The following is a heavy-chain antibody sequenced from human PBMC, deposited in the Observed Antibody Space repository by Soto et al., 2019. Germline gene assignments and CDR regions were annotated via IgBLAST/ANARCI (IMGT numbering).Heavy chain of an antibody. V-gene: IGHV3-23*01. D-gene: IGHD1-26*01. CDR2: ISGSGGST. CDR1: GFTFSSYA. Sequence: GSLRLSCAASGFTFSSYAMSWVRQTTGKGLEWVSAISGSGGSTYYADSVKGRFTISRDNSKNTLYLQMNSLRAEDTAVYYCAKASELLPPYYYYYGMDVWGQGTTVTISS. CDR3: AKASELLPPYYYYYGMDV. J-gene: IGHJ6*02.